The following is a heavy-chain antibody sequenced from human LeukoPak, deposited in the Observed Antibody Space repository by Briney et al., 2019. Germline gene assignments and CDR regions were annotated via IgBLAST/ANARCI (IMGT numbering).Heavy chain of an antibody. CDR1: GFTFSSYA. V-gene: IGHV3-23*01. CDR3: ASTEYSPWYSFDY. J-gene: IGHJ4*02. D-gene: IGHD6-6*01. CDR2: ISGSGGNI. Sequence: GGSLRLSCAASGFTFSSYAMSWVRQAPGKGLEWVSGISGSGGNIHYVDSVKGRFTISRDNAKNSLYLQMNSLRAEDTAVYYCASTEYSPWYSFDYWGQGTLVTVSS.